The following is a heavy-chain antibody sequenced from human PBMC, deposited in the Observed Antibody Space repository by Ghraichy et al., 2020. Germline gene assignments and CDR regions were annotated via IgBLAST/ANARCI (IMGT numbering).Heavy chain of an antibody. V-gene: IGHV4-59*01. D-gene: IGHD3-22*01. CDR2: IYYSGST. J-gene: IGHJ6*02. Sequence: SETLSLTCTVSGGSISSYYWSWIRQPPGKGLEWIGYIYYSGSTNYNPSLKSRVTISVDTSKNQFSLKLSSVTAADTAVYYCAREDCYYDSSAPVWGQGTTVTVSS. CDR1: GGSISSYY. CDR3: AREDCYYDSSAPV.